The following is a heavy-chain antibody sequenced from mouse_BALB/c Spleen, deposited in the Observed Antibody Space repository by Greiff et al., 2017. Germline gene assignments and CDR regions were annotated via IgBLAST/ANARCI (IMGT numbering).Heavy chain of an antibody. V-gene: IGHV1-82*01. J-gene: IGHJ2*01. CDR2: IYPGDGDT. CDR1: GYAFSSSW. Sequence: QVQLQQSGPELVKPGASVKISCKASGYAFSSSWMNWVKQRPGQGLEWIGRIYPGDGDTNYNGKFKGKATLTADKSSSTAYMQLSSLTSVDSAVYFCARWYDYEGFDYWGQGTTLTVSS. D-gene: IGHD2-4*01. CDR3: ARWYDYEGFDY.